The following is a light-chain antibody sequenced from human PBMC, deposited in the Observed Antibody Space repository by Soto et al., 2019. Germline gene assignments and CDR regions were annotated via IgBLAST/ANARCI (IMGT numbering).Light chain of an antibody. V-gene: IGLV2-14*01. J-gene: IGLJ1*01. CDR3: NSYTTSGSYV. CDR1: SSDIGGYNY. CDR2: DVS. Sequence: QSVLTQPASVSGSPGQSITISCSGTSSDIGGYNYVSWYQQHPGKAPKLMISDVSYRPSGVSTRFSGSKSGNTASLTISGLQADDEADYYCNSYTTSGSYVFGTGTKVTVL.